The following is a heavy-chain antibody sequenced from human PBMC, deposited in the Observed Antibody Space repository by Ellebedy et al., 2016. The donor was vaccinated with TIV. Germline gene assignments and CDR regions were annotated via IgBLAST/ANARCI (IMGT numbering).Heavy chain of an antibody. V-gene: IGHV4-59*01. CDR1: GGPISSYY. CDR3: ARGGTVAGTEWFDP. J-gene: IGHJ5*02. D-gene: IGHD6-19*01. Sequence: SETLSLXXTVSGGPISSYYWSWIRQPPGKGLEWIGYIYYSGSTNYNPSLKSRVTISVDTSKNQFSLKLSSVTAADTAVYYCARGGTVAGTEWFDPWGQGTLVTVSS. CDR2: IYYSGST.